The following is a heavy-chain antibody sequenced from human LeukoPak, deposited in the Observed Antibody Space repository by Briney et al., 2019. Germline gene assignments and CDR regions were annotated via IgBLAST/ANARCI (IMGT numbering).Heavy chain of an antibody. D-gene: IGHD6-19*01. CDR2: SRNKAKSYTT. Sequence: GGSLRLSCVVSGFTFSDYFLDWIRQAPGKGLEWVGRSRNKAKSYTTEYAASVKGRFTISRDDSKNSLYLQMNSLKTEDTAVYYCVRVGSVAGSDYLDYWGPGTLVTVSS. CDR3: VRVGSVAGSDYLDY. J-gene: IGHJ4*02. CDR1: GFTFSDYF. V-gene: IGHV3-72*01.